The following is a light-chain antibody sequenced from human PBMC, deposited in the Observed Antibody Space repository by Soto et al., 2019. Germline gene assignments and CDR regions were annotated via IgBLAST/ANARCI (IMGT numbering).Light chain of an antibody. J-gene: IGLJ2*01. CDR3: SSYGGTNNLL. CDR2: EVH. V-gene: IGLV2-8*01. Sequence: QSVLTQPPSASGSPGQSVTISCTGTSSDVGGHKYVSWYQQHPGKAPKLMIFEVHKRPSGVPDRFSGSKSGNTASLTVSGLQAEDEADYYCSSYGGTNNLLFGGGTKVTVL. CDR1: SSDVGGHKY.